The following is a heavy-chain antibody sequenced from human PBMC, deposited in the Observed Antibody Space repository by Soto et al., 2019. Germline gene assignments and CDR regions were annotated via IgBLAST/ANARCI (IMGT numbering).Heavy chain of an antibody. CDR1: GFTFSSSA. CDR2: ISGSGITT. J-gene: IGHJ5*02. CDR3: AKGASSSWFDA. V-gene: IGHV3-23*01. Sequence: EVQLLESGGGLVQPGGSLRLSCVASGFTFSSSAMSWVRPAPGKGLEWVSGISGSGITTYYADSVRGRFTVSRDNSKNTWYLQLDTLRADDTALYYCAKGASSSWFDAWGQGTLVSVSS.